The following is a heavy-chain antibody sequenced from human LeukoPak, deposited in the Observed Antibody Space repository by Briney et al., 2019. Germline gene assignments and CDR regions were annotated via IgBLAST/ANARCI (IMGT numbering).Heavy chain of an antibody. CDR3: ARGWSTVTTFDY. V-gene: IGHV3-30-3*01. J-gene: IGHJ4*02. CDR1: GFTFSSYA. Sequence: PGGSLRLSCAASGFTFSSYAMHWVRQAPGKGLEWVAVISYDGSNKYYVDSVKGRFTISRDNSKNTLYLQMNSLRADDTAGYYCARGWSTVTTFDYWGQGTLVTVSS. D-gene: IGHD4-17*01. CDR2: ISYDGSNK.